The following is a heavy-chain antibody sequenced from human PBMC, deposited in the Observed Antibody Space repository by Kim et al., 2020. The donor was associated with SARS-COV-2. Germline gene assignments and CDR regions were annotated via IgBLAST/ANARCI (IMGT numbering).Heavy chain of an antibody. CDR3: AKEFWYYDILTGPYYYCMDV. D-gene: IGHD3-9*01. CDR2: IYSGGST. CDR1: GFTVSSNY. V-gene: IGHV3-53*01. J-gene: IGHJ6*02. Sequence: GGSLRLSCAAYGFTVSSNYMSWVRQAPGKGMEWDSVIYSGGSTYYADSVKGRFTISRDNSKNTLYLQMNSLRAEDTAVYYCAKEFWYYDILTGPYYYCMDVWPPGTTVTVSS.